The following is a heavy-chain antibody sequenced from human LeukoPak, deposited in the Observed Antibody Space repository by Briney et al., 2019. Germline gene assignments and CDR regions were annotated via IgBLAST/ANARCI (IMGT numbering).Heavy chain of an antibody. CDR2: IVGSSST. Sequence: GGSLRLSCAASGFTFSNFAMTWVRQAPGKGLEWVSSIVGSSSTYYADSLKGRFTISRDNAKNSLYLQTNSLRAEDTAVYYCARIGAGSSRDYWGQGTLVTVSS. D-gene: IGHD6-13*01. V-gene: IGHV3-21*01. CDR1: GFTFSNFA. CDR3: ARIGAGSSRDY. J-gene: IGHJ4*02.